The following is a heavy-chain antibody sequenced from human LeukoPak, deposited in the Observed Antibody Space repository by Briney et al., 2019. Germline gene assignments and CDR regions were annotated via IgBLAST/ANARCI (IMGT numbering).Heavy chain of an antibody. Sequence: GASVKVSCKASGYTFTSYGISWVRQAPGQGLEWMGGIIPIFGTANYAQKFQGRVTITADKSTSTAYMELSSLRSEDTAVYYCARARRWLPLDYWGQGTLVTVSS. D-gene: IGHD5-24*01. V-gene: IGHV1-69*06. CDR2: IIPIFGTA. CDR3: ARARRWLPLDY. CDR1: GYTFTSYG. J-gene: IGHJ4*02.